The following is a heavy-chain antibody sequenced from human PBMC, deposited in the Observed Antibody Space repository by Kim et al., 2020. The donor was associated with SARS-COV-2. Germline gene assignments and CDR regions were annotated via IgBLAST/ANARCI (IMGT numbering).Heavy chain of an antibody. V-gene: IGHV5-51*01. Sequence: GESLKISCKGSGYSFTSYWIGWVRQMPGKGLEWMGIIYPGDSDTRYSPSFQGQVSISADKSISTAYLQWSSLKASDTAMYYCAVSRGIFGVVGALDGMDVWVQGTTVTVSS. D-gene: IGHD3-3*01. CDR3: AVSRGIFGVVGALDGMDV. J-gene: IGHJ6*02. CDR1: GYSFTSYW. CDR2: IYPGDSDT.